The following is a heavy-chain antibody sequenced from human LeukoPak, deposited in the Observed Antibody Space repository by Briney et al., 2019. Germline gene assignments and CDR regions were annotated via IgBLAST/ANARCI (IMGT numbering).Heavy chain of an antibody. V-gene: IGHV3-30*02. D-gene: IGHD3-10*01. J-gene: IGHJ4*02. CDR1: GFTFSSYG. CDR2: IRYDGSNK. CDR3: AKDRYYYGSGSYH. Sequence: GGSLRLSCAASGFTFSSYGMHWVRQAPGKGLEWVAFIRYDGSNKYYADSVKGRFTISRDNSKNTLYLQMNSLRAEDTAVYYCAKDRYYYGSGSYHWGQGTLVTVSS.